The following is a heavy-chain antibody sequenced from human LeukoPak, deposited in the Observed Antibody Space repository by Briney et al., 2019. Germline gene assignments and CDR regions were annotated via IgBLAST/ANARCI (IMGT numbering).Heavy chain of an antibody. CDR1: GGTFSSYA. V-gene: IGHV1-69*13. CDR2: IIPIFGTA. CDR3: ARGAGSGATMDV. D-gene: IGHD6-19*01. J-gene: IGHJ6*03. Sequence: SVKVSCKASGGTFSSYAISWVRQAPGQGLEWMGGIIPIFGTANYAQKFQGRVTITADESTSTAYMEPSSLRSEDTAVYYCARGAGSGATMDVWGKGTTVTVSS.